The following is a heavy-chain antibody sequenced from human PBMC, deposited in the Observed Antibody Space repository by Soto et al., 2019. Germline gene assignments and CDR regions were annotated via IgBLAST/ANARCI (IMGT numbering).Heavy chain of an antibody. CDR2: IIPIFGTA. D-gene: IGHD5-18*01. CDR1: GGTFSSYA. CDR3: ARAREPEYSSAIFFDI. V-gene: IGHV1-69*06. J-gene: IGHJ4*02. Sequence: GHSGKVWCKASGGTFSSYASSWVRQAPGQGLEWMGGIIPIFGTANYAQKFQGRVTITADKSTSTAYMVYLQMSSLTDEDTAVYYCARAREPEYSSAIFFDIWGQGALVTVSS.